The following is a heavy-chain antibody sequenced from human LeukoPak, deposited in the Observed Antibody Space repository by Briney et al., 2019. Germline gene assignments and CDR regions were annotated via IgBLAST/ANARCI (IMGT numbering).Heavy chain of an antibody. CDR1: GYIFTSYG. D-gene: IGHD5-12*01. Sequence: GASVKVSCKASGYIFTSYGISWVRQAPGQGLEWMGWISAYNGYTNYAQKLQGRVSMIADTSTSTAYMELRSLMSDDTAVYFCARGRRRLQPFDICGQGTMVTVSS. J-gene: IGHJ3*02. CDR2: ISAYNGYT. CDR3: ARGRRRLQPFDI. V-gene: IGHV1-18*01.